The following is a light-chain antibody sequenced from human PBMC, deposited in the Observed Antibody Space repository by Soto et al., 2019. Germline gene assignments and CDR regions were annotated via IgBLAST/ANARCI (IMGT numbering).Light chain of an antibody. CDR2: KAS. CDR3: QSYNDWPLT. CDR1: QSISSW. V-gene: IGKV1-5*03. Sequence: DIQMTQSPSTLSASVGDRVTITCRASQSISSWLAWYQQKPGKAPKLLIYKASSLESGVPSRFSGSGSGTEFTLTISSLQSEDFAVYFCQSYNDWPLTFGGGTKVDIK. J-gene: IGKJ4*01.